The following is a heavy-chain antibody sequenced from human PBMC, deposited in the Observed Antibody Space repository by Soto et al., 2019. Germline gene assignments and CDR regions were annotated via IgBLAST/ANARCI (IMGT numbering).Heavy chain of an antibody. CDR1: EFTFSYYW. Sequence: EVQLVESGGGLVQPGGSLRLSCVASEFTFSYYWMHWVRQFPGKGLVWVSRIHSDGSSTTYADSVMGRFTISRDNAKNTLYLQMASLRAEDTAVYYCARGDVGAFDLWGQGTMVTVSS. D-gene: IGHD1-26*01. CDR3: ARGDVGAFDL. CDR2: IHSDGSST. V-gene: IGHV3-74*03. J-gene: IGHJ3*01.